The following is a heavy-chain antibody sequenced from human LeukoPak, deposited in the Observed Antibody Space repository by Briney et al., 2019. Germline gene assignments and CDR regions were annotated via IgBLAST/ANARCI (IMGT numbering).Heavy chain of an antibody. CDR3: ARKGLAVAAGLDY. V-gene: IGHV3-48*01. Sequence: GGSLRLSCAAFGFSFSDYDTNWVRQAPGKGLEWISYISTSSSTIYYADSVKGRFTISRDNANNSLYLQMNSLRAEDTAIYYCARKGLAVAAGLDYWGQGTLVTVSS. CDR1: GFSFSDYD. J-gene: IGHJ4*02. D-gene: IGHD6-19*01. CDR2: ISTSSSTI.